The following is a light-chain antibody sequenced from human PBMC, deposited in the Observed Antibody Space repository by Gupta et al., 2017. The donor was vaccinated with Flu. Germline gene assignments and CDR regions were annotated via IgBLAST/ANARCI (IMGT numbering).Light chain of an antibody. CDR2: TAS. Sequence: DIQMTQSPSSLSASVGDRVTITCRASQSISSYLNWYQQKPGKAPNLLIYTASTLQSGVPSRFSGSASGTDFTLTISSLQPEDSATYYCQQSYSTPITFGQGTRLEIK. V-gene: IGKV1-39*01. J-gene: IGKJ5*01. CDR3: QQSYSTPIT. CDR1: QSISSY.